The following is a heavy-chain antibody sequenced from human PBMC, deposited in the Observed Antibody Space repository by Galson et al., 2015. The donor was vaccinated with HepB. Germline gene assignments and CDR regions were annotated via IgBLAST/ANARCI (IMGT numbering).Heavy chain of an antibody. D-gene: IGHD3-22*01. J-gene: IGHJ5*02. CDR2: LSYDGNHK. CDR1: GFTFRSYA. CDR3: ARDGDVSSVDYDL. Sequence: SLRLSCAASGFTFRSYAMHWVRQAPGKGLEWVAALSYDGNHKYYTDSVKGRFTVSRDNSRNTLDLQMNSLRLEDTALYYCARDGDVSSVDYDLWGQGTLVTVSS. V-gene: IGHV3-30-3*01.